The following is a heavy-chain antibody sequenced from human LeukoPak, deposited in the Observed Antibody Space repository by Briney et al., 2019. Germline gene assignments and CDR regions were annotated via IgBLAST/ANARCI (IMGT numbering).Heavy chain of an antibody. CDR1: GFTVSSNY. Sequence: GGSLRLSCAASGFTVSSNYMSWVRQAPGKGLEWVSVIYSGGGTYYADSVKGRFTISRDNSKNTLYLQMNSLRAEDTAVYYCARSETYDAFDIWGQGTMVTVSS. CDR2: IYSGGGT. CDR3: ARSETYDAFDI. J-gene: IGHJ3*02. V-gene: IGHV3-66*01.